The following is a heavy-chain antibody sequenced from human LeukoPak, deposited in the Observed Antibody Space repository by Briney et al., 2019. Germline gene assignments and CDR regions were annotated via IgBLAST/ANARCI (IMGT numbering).Heavy chain of an antibody. CDR1: GFTFSSYA. V-gene: IGHV3-30-3*01. Sequence: GGSLRLSCAASGFTFSSYAMHWVRQAPGKGLELVAVISYDGSNKYYADSVKGRFTISRDNSKNTLYLQMNSLIAEDTAVYYCARDSVGATNYFDYWGQGTLVTVSS. J-gene: IGHJ4*02. D-gene: IGHD1-26*01. CDR2: ISYDGSNK. CDR3: ARDSVGATNYFDY.